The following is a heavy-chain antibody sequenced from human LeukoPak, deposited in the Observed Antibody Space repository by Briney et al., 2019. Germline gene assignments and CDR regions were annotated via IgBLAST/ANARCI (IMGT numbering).Heavy chain of an antibody. J-gene: IGHJ3*02. V-gene: IGHV3-48*03. CDR3: ARETNGGTYYNAFDI. CDR1: GFTFSSYE. CDR2: ITSSGITI. Sequence: GGSLRLSCAASGFTFSSYEMNWVRQAPGKGLEWVSYITSSGITIYYADSVKGRFTISRDNAKNSLYLQMNSLRAEDTAVYYCARETNGGTYYNAFDIWGQGTMVTVSS. D-gene: IGHD1-26*01.